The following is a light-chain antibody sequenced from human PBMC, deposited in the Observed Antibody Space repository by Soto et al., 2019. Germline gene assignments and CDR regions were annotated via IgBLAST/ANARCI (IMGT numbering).Light chain of an antibody. V-gene: IGLV2-11*01. J-gene: IGLJ3*02. Sequence: QSLLTQPRSVSGSPGQLVTVACTGTSSDVGGYNYVSWYQQHPGKAPKLMIYDVSKRPSGVPDRFSGCKSGNTASLTISGLQAEDEADYYCCSYAGSYTLVFGGGTKLTVL. CDR3: CSYAGSYTLV. CDR1: SSDVGGYNY. CDR2: DVS.